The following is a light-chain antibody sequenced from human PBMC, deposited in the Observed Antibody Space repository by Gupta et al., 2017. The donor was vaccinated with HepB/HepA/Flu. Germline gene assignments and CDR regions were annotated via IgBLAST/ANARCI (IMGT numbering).Light chain of an antibody. V-gene: IGLV5-45*02. CDR2: YISDSDK. CDR3: MIWHSSTGV. J-gene: IGLJ3*02. Sequence: QAVLTQPSSPSASPGPSVSLTCTLRSGINVGGYNVYWFWQKPGSPPQYLLRYISDSDKQQGSGVPSRFSGDKDGSDNAATLLISGLQSEDDAYDHSMIWHSSTGVFGGGTKVTVL. CDR1: SGINVGGYN.